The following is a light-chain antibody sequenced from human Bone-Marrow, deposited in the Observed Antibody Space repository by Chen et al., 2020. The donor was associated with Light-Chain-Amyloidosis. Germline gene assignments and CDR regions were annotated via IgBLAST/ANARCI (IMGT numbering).Light chain of an antibody. V-gene: IGLV3-21*02. CDR2: DDS. CDR3: PVWDRSSDRPV. J-gene: IGLJ3*02. Sequence: SYVLTQPSSVSVAPGQTATIACGGNNIGSTSVHWYQQTPGQAPLLVVYDDSDRPSGIPERFSCSNSGNTATLTISRVEAGDEADYYCPVWDRSSDRPVFGGGTKLTVL. CDR1: NIGSTS.